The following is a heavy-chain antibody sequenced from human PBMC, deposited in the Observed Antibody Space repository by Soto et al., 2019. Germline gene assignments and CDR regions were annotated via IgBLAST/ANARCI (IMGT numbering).Heavy chain of an antibody. Sequence: SETLSLTCTVSGGSVSSDSYYWSWIRQPPGKGLEWIAYIYYSGSTNYNPSLKSRVTISLDTPKNQFSLKLSSVTAADTAVYYCARRAYCSSTSCYNGWFDPWGQGTLVTVSS. CDR2: IYYSGST. D-gene: IGHD2-2*02. CDR3: ARRAYCSSTSCYNGWFDP. V-gene: IGHV4-61*01. CDR1: GGSVSSDSYY. J-gene: IGHJ5*02.